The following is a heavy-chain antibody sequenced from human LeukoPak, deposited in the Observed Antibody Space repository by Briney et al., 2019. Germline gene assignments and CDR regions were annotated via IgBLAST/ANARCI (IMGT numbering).Heavy chain of an antibody. V-gene: IGHV3-23*01. CDR3: TKGDGGYYPIDN. CDR1: GFTFSKDG. J-gene: IGHJ4*02. D-gene: IGHD1-26*01. CDR2: VYDNGANT. Sequence: GASLRLFCAASGFTFSKDGMSWVRQAPGKGLEWVSTVYDNGANTHYADSVKGRFTISRDNSRNTLLLEMNSLRVDDTALYYCTKGDGGYYPIDNWGQGTLVIVSS.